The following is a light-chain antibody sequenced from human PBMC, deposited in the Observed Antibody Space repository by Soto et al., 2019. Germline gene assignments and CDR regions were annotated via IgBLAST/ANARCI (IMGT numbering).Light chain of an antibody. J-gene: IGLJ1*01. V-gene: IGLV2-18*02. CDR1: STDFVSYNR. CDR2: EAS. Sequence: QSVLAQPPSVSGSPGQSVTICFPGTSTDFVSYNRVSWYQQPPGTAPKLIIYEASNRPSGVPDRFSGSKSGNTASLTISGLQAADEADYDGSSSASETTYVFGTGTKVTVL. CDR3: SSSASETTYV.